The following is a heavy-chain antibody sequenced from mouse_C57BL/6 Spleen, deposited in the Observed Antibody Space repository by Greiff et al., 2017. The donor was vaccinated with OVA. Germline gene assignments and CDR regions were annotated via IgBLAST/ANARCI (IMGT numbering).Heavy chain of an antibody. J-gene: IGHJ4*01. CDR1: GFNFPDSY. V-gene: IGHV7-3*01. CDR2: IRNTANGYTT. Sequence: EVQVVESVGGLVQPGGSLSLSCAASGFNFPDSYMSWVRPPPEEALTSLCLIRNTANGYTTEYSASVKGRFTISRDNSQSILYLQMNALRAEDSATYYCARYPIYYNAMDYWGQGTSVTVSS. D-gene: IGHD2-1*01. CDR3: ARYPIYYNAMDY.